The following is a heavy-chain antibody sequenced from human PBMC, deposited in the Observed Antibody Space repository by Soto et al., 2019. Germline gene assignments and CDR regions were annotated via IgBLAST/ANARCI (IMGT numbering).Heavy chain of an antibody. CDR2: IRSDGSRK. CDR3: ANDPTFSSSMDY. J-gene: IGHJ4*02. D-gene: IGHD6-6*01. V-gene: IGHV3-30*02. Sequence: QVQLVESGGGVVQPGRSLRLSCAASGFTFSRYGMHWVRQAPGKGLEWVAVIRSDGSRKYYADSVEGRFTISRDNSKNPLFLQMNSLRVEDTALYYCANDPTFSSSMDYWGQGTRVTVSS. CDR1: GFTFSRYG.